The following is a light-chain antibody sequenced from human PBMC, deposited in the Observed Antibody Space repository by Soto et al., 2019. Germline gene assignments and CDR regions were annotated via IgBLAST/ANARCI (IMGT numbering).Light chain of an antibody. Sequence: QPVLTQSPSASASLGASVKLTCTLSSGPSDYAIAWHQQQPETGPRYLMKLNSDGSHSKGDGIPDRFSGSSSGAERYLTISSLQSEDEADYYCQTWVTGYVVFGGGTKLTGL. CDR2: LNSDGSH. CDR1: SGPSDYA. V-gene: IGLV4-69*01. J-gene: IGLJ2*01. CDR3: QTWVTGYVV.